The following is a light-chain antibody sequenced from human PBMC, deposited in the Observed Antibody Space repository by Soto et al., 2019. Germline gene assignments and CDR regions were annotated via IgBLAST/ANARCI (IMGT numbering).Light chain of an antibody. V-gene: IGLV4-60*02. CDR3: ETWDSNTYV. Sequence: QPVLTQSSSASASLGSSDSLTCTLSSGHSSYIIAWHQQQPGKAPRYLMKLEGSGSYNKGSGVPDRFSGSSSGADRYLTISNLQFEDEADYYCETWDSNTYVFGTGTKLTVL. J-gene: IGLJ1*01. CDR2: LEGSGSY. CDR1: SGHSSYI.